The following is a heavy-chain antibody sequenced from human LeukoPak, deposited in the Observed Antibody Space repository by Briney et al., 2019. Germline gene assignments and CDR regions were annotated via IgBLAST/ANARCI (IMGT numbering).Heavy chain of an antibody. D-gene: IGHD6-19*01. CDR2: ISFDGSNK. V-gene: IGHV3-30*04. J-gene: IGHJ3*02. Sequence: PGGSLRLSCAASGFTFSSYAMNWVRQAPGKGLEWVAVISFDGSNKYYADSVKGRFTTSRDNSKNTLYLQMNSLRAEDTAVYYCARDPAPYSSGWYGNAFDIWGQGTMVTVSS. CDR1: GFTFSSYA. CDR3: ARDPAPYSSGWYGNAFDI.